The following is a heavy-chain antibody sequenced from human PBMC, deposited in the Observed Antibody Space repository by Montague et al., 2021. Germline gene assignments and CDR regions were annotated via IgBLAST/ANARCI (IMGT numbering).Heavy chain of an antibody. CDR2: VSHGGRT. CDR3: AREMDRYYYMDI. V-gene: IGHV4-38-2*02. D-gene: IGHD3/OR15-3a*01. J-gene: IGHJ6*03. CDR1: RSLINSDYY. Sequence: SETLSLTCTVSRSLINSDYYCGWIRQPPGKGLEWMGSVSHGGRTYYNPSLKTRVTISVDTSNNHFSLKLSSVTAADTAMYYCAREMDRYYYMDIWGKGTTINVSS.